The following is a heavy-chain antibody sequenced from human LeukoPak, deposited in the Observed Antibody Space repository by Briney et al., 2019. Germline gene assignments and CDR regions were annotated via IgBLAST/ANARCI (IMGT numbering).Heavy chain of an antibody. Sequence: PGGFLRLSWAASGFTFSSYAMSWVRQAPGKGLELVSTISGSGGSTYYADSEKGRFTISRDNSKNTLYLQMNSLRAEDTAVYYCATHYYDSSAPVNWGQGTLVTVSS. J-gene: IGHJ4*02. CDR1: GFTFSSYA. CDR2: ISGSGGST. CDR3: ATHYYDSSAPVN. V-gene: IGHV3-23*01. D-gene: IGHD3-22*01.